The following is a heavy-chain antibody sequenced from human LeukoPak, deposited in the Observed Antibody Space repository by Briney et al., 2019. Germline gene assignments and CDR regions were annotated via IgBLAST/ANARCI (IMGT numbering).Heavy chain of an antibody. D-gene: IGHD4-17*01. CDR1: GFTFSSYE. J-gene: IGHJ6*04. CDR2: ISSSGSTI. CDR3: ARAETTSKYYYYYGMDV. V-gene: IGHV3-48*03. Sequence: GGSLRLSCAASGFTFSSYEMNWARQAPGKGLEWVSYISSSGSTIYYADSVKGRFTISRDNAKNSLYLQMNSLRAEDTAVYYCARAETTSKYYYYYGMDVWGKGTTVTVSS.